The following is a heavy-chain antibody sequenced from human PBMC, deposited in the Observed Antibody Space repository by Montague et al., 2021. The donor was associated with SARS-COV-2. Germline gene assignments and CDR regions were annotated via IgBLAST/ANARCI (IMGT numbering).Heavy chain of an antibody. Sequence: SETLSLTCTVSGGSVSSISSHWGWIRQPPGKGLEYIGSFYYAGGTQYNPSLKSRVTISVDTSNDQFFLKMNSVTAADTAVYFCARLYGSSFDYWGQGTLVTVSS. D-gene: IGHD4-17*01. CDR1: GGSVSSISSH. CDR2: FYYAGGT. CDR3: ARLYGSSFDY. V-gene: IGHV4-39*01. J-gene: IGHJ4*02.